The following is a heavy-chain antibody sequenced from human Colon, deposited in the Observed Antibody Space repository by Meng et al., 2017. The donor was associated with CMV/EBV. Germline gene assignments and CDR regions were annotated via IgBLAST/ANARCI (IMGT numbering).Heavy chain of an antibody. CDR3: AKDRTVGGYTFGLDV. J-gene: IGHJ6*02. V-gene: IGHV3-9*01. CDR1: GFSFDDYA. Sequence: SLEISWVAAGFSFDDYAIHWVRQVPGEGLEWVSNVNWGGDKIGYADSVKGRFTISRDNAKNSLYLQMDSLRAADTAVYYCAKDRTVGGYTFGLDVWGQGTTVTVSS. D-gene: IGHD5-12*01. CDR2: VNWGGDKI.